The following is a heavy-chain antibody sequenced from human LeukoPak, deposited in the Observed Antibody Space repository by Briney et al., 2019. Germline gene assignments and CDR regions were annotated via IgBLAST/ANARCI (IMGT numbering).Heavy chain of an antibody. CDR3: ARVVATVTTFDY. CDR1: GFTFSSYS. D-gene: IGHD4-17*01. J-gene: IGHJ4*02. V-gene: IGHV3-21*01. CDR2: ISSSSSYI. Sequence: PGGSLRLSCAASGFTFSSYSMNWVRQAPGKGLEWVSSISSSSSYIYYADSVKGRFTISRDNAKNSLYLQMNSLRAEDTAVYYCARVVATVTTFDYWGQGTLVTVSS.